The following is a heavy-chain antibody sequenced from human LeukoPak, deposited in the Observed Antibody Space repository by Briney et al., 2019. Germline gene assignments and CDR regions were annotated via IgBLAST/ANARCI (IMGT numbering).Heavy chain of an antibody. CDR2: IYHSGST. J-gene: IGHJ4*02. V-gene: IGHV4-30-4*01. D-gene: IGHD3-10*01. Sequence: EPSETLSLTCTVSGGSISSGDYYWSWIRQAPGKGLEWIGDIYHSGSTYYNPSLKSRVTISVDTSKNQISLKQSSVTAADTAVYYCARGWFGEFTIDYWGQGTLVTVSS. CDR1: GGSISSGDYY. CDR3: ARGWFGEFTIDY.